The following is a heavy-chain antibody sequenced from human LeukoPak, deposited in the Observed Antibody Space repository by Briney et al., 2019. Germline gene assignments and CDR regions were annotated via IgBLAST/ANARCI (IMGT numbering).Heavy chain of an antibody. CDR1: GFSFSNYE. CDR2: ISSSGSTI. D-gene: IGHD4-17*01. Sequence: GGSLRLSCAASGFSFSNYEMNWVRQAPGKGLEWVSYISSSGSTIYYPDSVKGGFTISRDNAKNSQYLQMNRLRAEDTAVYYCARDQDDYGDYWYFDLWGRGTLVTVSS. J-gene: IGHJ2*01. V-gene: IGHV3-48*03. CDR3: ARDQDDYGDYWYFDL.